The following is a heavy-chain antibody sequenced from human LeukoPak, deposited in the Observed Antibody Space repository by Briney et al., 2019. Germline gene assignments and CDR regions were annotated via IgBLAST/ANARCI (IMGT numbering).Heavy chain of an antibody. J-gene: IGHJ6*02. CDR3: AKDLQYYYDSSGYYRYSKSYYYGMDV. CDR1: GFTFSSYG. CDR2: ISYDGSNK. Sequence: GGSLRLSSAASGFTFSSYGMHWVRQAPGKGLEWVAVISYDGSNKYYADSVKGRFTISRDNSKNTLYLQMNSLRAEDTAVYYCAKDLQYYYDSSGYYRYSKSYYYGMDVWGQGTTVTVSS. V-gene: IGHV3-30*18. D-gene: IGHD3-22*01.